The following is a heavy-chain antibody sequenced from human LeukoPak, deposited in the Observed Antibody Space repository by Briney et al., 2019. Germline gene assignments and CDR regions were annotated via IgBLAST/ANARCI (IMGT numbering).Heavy chain of an antibody. Sequence: GGSLRLSCAASGFTFSSYAMSWVRQAPGKGLEWVSAISGSGGSTYYADSVKGRFTISRDNSKNTLYLQMNSLRAKDTAVYYCASLGYNEANSVSYYYMDVWGKGTTVTVSS. CDR1: GFTFSSYA. D-gene: IGHD5-24*01. CDR2: ISGSGGST. J-gene: IGHJ6*03. V-gene: IGHV3-23*01. CDR3: ASLGYNEANSVSYYYMDV.